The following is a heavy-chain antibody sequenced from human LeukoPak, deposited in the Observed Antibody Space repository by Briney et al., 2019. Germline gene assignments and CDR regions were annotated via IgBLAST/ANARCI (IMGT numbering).Heavy chain of an antibody. CDR3: ARDGKGRYDFRENDY. D-gene: IGHD3-3*01. Sequence: GSMKVSCKASGYNFIIYGITWVRQAPGQGLEWMGWISAYNGNSNYAENLQGRVTMTTDTSTNTANLELRSLRSDDTAVYYCARDGKGRYDFRENDYWGQGTLVTVSS. CDR1: GYNFIIYG. CDR2: ISAYNGNS. V-gene: IGHV1-18*01. J-gene: IGHJ4*02.